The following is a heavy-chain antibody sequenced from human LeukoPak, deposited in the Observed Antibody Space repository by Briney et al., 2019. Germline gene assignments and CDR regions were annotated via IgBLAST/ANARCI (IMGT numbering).Heavy chain of an antibody. CDR2: IKQDGGET. V-gene: IGHV3-7*01. J-gene: IGHJ5*02. Sequence: GGSLRLSCAASGFPFSSYWMAWVRQAPGKGLEWVASIKQDGGETFYVDSVKGRFTISRDNAKNSLYLQMNSLRAEDTAVYYCARGWSIGYPLTKVPGFDPWGQGTLVTVSS. CDR1: GFPFSSYW. D-gene: IGHD4/OR15-4a*01. CDR3: ARGWSIGYPLTKVPGFDP.